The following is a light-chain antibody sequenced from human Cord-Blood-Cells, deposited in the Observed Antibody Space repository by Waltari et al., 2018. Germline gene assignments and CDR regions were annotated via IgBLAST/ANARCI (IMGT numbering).Light chain of an antibody. CDR1: SSDVGSYNL. CDR2: EGS. CDR3: CSYAGSSTFV. Sequence: QSALTQPASVSGSPGQSIPLSCTGTSSDVGSYNLFSWYQQHPGKAPKLMIYEGSKPPSGVSNRFSGSKSGNTASLTISGLQAEDEADYYCCSYAGSSTFVFGGGTKLTVL. J-gene: IGLJ3*02. V-gene: IGLV2-23*03.